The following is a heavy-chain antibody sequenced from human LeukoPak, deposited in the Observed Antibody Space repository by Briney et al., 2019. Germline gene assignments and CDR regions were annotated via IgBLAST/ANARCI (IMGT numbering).Heavy chain of an antibody. D-gene: IGHD6-19*01. V-gene: IGHV3-7*03. J-gene: IGHJ5*02. CDR2: IKQDGSEK. Sequence: GSLRLSCAASGFTFSSFWMSWVRQAPGKGLEWVANIKQDGSEKYYVDSVKGLFTNTKDNTKNSLYLQMNSLRAEDTAEYYCAREKIAVAGRGFDPWGQGTLVTVSS. CDR1: GFTFSSFW. CDR3: AREKIAVAGRGFDP.